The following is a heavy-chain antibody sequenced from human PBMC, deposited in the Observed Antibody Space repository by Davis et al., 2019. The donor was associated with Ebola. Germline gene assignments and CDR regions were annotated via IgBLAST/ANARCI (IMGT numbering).Heavy chain of an antibody. D-gene: IGHD6-19*01. V-gene: IGHV4-4*07. Sequence: CTVSGGSISSYYWSWIRQPAGKGLEWIGRIYTSGSTNYNPSLKSRVTMSVDTSKNQFSLKLSSVTAADTAVYYCARERSLYSSGAFDIWGQGTMVTVSS. J-gene: IGHJ3*02. CDR3: ARERSLYSSGAFDI. CDR2: IYTSGST. CDR1: GGSISSYY.